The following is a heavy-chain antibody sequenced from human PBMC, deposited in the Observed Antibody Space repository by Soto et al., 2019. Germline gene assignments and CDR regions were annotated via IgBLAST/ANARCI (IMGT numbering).Heavy chain of an antibody. CDR2: ISSSSSTI. J-gene: IGHJ6*02. CDR3: ARGADYDFWSGYYDYYYYGMDI. D-gene: IGHD3-3*01. V-gene: IGHV3-48*02. CDR1: GFTFSSYS. Sequence: GGSLRLSCAASGFTFSSYSMNWVRQAPGKGLEWVSYISSSSSTIYYADSVKGRFTISRDNAKNSLYLHMNSLRDEDTAVYYCARGADYDFWSGYYDYYYYGMDIWGQGTTVTVSS.